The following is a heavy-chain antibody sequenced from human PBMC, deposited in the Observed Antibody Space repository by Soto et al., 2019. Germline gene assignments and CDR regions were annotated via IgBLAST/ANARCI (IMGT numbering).Heavy chain of an antibody. CDR2: IYWDDDK. D-gene: IGHD6-6*01. Sequence: SGPTLVNPTQTLTLTCTFSGFSLTSNDLGVGWIRQPPGKALEWLALIYWDDDKRYSPSLKSRLTITKDTSKNQVVLRMTNMDPVDTATYYCAHSRYSRSSFDYWGQGTLVTVSS. CDR3: AHSRYSRSSFDY. V-gene: IGHV2-5*02. CDR1: GFSLTSNDLG. J-gene: IGHJ4*02.